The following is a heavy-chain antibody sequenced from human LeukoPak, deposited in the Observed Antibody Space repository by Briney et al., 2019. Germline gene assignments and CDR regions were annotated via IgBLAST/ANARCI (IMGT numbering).Heavy chain of an antibody. V-gene: IGHV3-7*01. CDR3: ARDISGSYNIENWFDP. D-gene: IGHD1-26*01. CDR1: GFTFSSYW. CDR2: IKQDGSEK. Sequence: GGSLRLSCAASGFTFSSYWMSWVRQAPGKGLEWVANIKQDGSEKYYVDSVKGRFTISRDNAKNSLYLQMNSLRAEDTAVYYCARDISGSYNIENWFDPWGQGTLVTVSS. J-gene: IGHJ5*02.